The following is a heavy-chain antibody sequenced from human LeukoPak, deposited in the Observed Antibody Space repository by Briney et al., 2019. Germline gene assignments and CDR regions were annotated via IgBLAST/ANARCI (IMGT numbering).Heavy chain of an antibody. Sequence: GGSLRLSCAASGFTFSSYAMSWVRQASGKGLEWVSAISGSGGSTYYADSVKGRFTISRDNSKNTLYLQMNSPRAEDTAVYYCAKDSHCSSTSCSLMDVWGKGTTVTVSS. J-gene: IGHJ6*03. CDR1: GFTFSSYA. CDR3: AKDSHCSSTSCSLMDV. CDR2: ISGSGGST. D-gene: IGHD2-2*01. V-gene: IGHV3-23*01.